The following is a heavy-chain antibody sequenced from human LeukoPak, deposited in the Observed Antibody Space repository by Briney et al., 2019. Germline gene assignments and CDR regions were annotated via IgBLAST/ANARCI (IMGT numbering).Heavy chain of an antibody. Sequence: SETLSLTCTVSGGSISSYYWSWIRQPPGKGLEWIGYIYYSGSTNYNPSLKSRVTISVDTSKNQFSLKLSSVTAADTAVYYCARDSNEYGMDVWGQGTTVTVSS. CDR1: GGSISSYY. J-gene: IGHJ6*02. CDR2: IYYSGST. D-gene: IGHD1-1*01. CDR3: ARDSNEYGMDV. V-gene: IGHV4-59*01.